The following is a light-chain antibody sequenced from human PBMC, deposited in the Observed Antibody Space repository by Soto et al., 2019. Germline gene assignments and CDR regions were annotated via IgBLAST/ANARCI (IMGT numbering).Light chain of an antibody. Sequence: IQVTQSPSSLSAYVGDIVTITCRASQSISNYLHWYQQKPGKAPKLLIFDASSLQSGVPSRFSGSGSGTDFALTISSLQPEDFATYYCQQGYNIPRTFGQGTKVDIK. CDR2: DAS. CDR1: QSISNY. CDR3: QQGYNIPRT. J-gene: IGKJ1*01. V-gene: IGKV1-39*01.